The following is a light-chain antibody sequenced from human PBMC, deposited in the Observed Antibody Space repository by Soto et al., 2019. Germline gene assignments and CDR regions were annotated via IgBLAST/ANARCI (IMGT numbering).Light chain of an antibody. Sequence: EIVLTQSPGTLSLSPGERGTLSCRASQSVSSSYLAWYQQKPGQAPRLLIYGASSRATGIPDRFSGSGSATDFTLTISRLEPEDFAVYYCQQYGGSSWTFGKGTKLKSN. J-gene: IGKJ1*01. V-gene: IGKV3-20*01. CDR1: QSVSSSY. CDR2: GAS. CDR3: QQYGGSSWT.